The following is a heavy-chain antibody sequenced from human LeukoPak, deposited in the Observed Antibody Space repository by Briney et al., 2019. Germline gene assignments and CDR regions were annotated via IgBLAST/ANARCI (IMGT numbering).Heavy chain of an antibody. V-gene: IGHV4-4*09. CDR1: GGSISGFY. J-gene: IGHJ4*02. D-gene: IGHD6-6*01. CDR2: IYTSRGT. Sequence: SETLSLTCTVSGGSISGFYWTWIRQPPGKGLEWIGYIYTSRGTNYIPSLKGRVTISIDTSKNQFSLKLSSVTAADSAVYYCARLTRLSTSPDRYYLDYWGQGTLVTVSS. CDR3: ARLTRLSTSPDRYYLDY.